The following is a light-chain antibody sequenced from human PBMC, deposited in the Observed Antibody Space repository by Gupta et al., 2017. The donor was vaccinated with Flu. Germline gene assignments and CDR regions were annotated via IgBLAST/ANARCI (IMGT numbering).Light chain of an antibody. CDR3: QQFETDPCT. J-gene: IGKJ2*02. CDR1: QSIGAW. CDR2: KAS. Sequence: PSTLPAFVGQIVIITCRASQSIGAWLAWTKQKPGKAPRLLIYKASKLQSGVPSRFAGHGFGTAFTLTIKSMTTDDFATYYCQQFETDPCTFGPGTRLEIK. V-gene: IGKV1-5*03.